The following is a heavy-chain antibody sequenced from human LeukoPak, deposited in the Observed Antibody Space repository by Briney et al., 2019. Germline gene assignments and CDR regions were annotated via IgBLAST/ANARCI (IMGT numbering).Heavy chain of an antibody. D-gene: IGHD1-1*01. CDR3: ARGTDWFDP. J-gene: IGHJ5*02. Sequence: SETLSLTCTVSGGSLSSYYWSWIRQPPGKGLEWIGYIYYSGSTNYNPSLKSRVTISVDTSKNQFSLKLSSVTAADTAVYYCARGTDWFDPWGQGTLVTVSS. CDR1: GGSLSSYY. CDR2: IYYSGST. V-gene: IGHV4-59*08.